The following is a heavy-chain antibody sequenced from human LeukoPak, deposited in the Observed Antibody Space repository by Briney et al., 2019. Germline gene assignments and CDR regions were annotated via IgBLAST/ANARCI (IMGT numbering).Heavy chain of an antibody. J-gene: IGHJ4*02. Sequence: GGSLRLSCAASGFTFSSYGMHWVRQAPGKGLEWVGRIKSKTDGGTTDYAAPVKGRFTISRDDSKNTPYLQMNSLKTEDTAMYYCTTDRSGGSYVRYYFDYWGQGTLVTVSS. D-gene: IGHD1-26*01. CDR1: GFTFSSYG. CDR2: IKSKTDGGTT. CDR3: TTDRSGGSYVRYYFDY. V-gene: IGHV3-15*01.